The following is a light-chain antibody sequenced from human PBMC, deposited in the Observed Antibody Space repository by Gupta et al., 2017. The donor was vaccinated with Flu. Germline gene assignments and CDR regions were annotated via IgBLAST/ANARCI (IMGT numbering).Light chain of an antibody. V-gene: IGLV1-51*02. CDR2: ENN. Sequence: APKVLIYENNQRPSGVPARFSGSMSGTSATLGITGLQTGDEAIYYCVAGDSSLNAAVFGGGTRVTVL. CDR3: VAGDSSLNAAV. J-gene: IGLJ2*01.